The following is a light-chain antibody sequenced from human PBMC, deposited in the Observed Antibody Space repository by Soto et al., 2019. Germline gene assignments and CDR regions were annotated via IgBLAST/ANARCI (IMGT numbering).Light chain of an antibody. J-gene: IGKJ5*01. CDR3: QQYDNLLL. CDR1: QDISNY. Sequence: DIPMTQSPSSLSASVGDRVTITCQASQDISNYLNWYQQKPGKAPKFLIYDASNLETGVPSRFTGSGSGTNFTFTITSLQPEDLATYYFQQYDNLLLFGQGTRLEIK. CDR2: DAS. V-gene: IGKV1-33*01.